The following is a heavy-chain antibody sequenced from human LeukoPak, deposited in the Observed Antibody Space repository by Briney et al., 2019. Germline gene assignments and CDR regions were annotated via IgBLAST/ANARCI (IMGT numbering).Heavy chain of an antibody. J-gene: IGHJ4*02. Sequence: PGGSLRLSCAASGFTFSNYGMRWVRQAPGKGLEWVAVISYDGSNKYYADSVKGRFTISSDNSKNTLYLQMNSLRAEDTAVYYAKTKITVPHHEDDYWGQGTLVTVSS. CDR1: GFTFSNYG. CDR3: KTKITVPHHEDDY. CDR2: ISYDGSNK. V-gene: IGHV3-30*03. D-gene: IGHD4-17*01.